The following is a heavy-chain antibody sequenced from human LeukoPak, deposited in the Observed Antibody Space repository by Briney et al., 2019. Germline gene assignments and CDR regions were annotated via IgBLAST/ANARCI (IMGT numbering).Heavy chain of an antibody. Sequence: GGSLRLSCAASGFTFSSYGMHWVRQAPGKGLEWVAVISYDGSNKYCADSVKGRFTISRDNSKNTLYLQMNSLRAEDTAVYYCAKGIAVAGAFDYWGQGTLVTVSS. CDR2: ISYDGSNK. D-gene: IGHD6-19*01. CDR3: AKGIAVAGAFDY. J-gene: IGHJ4*02. V-gene: IGHV3-30*18. CDR1: GFTFSSYG.